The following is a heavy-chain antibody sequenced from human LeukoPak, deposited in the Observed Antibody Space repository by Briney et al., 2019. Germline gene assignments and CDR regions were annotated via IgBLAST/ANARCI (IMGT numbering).Heavy chain of an antibody. Sequence: ASVKVSCKASGYTFTGYYMHWVRQAPGQGLEWMGWINPNSGGTNHAQKFQGRVTMTRDTSISTAYMELSRLRSDDTAVYYCAMYYDFWSGYYSAVHWFDPWGQGTLVTVSS. J-gene: IGHJ5*02. CDR3: AMYYDFWSGYYSAVHWFDP. CDR2: INPNSGGT. CDR1: GYTFTGYY. V-gene: IGHV1-2*02. D-gene: IGHD3-3*01.